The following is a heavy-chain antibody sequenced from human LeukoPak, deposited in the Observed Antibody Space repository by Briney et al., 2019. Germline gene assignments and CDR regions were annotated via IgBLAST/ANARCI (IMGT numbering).Heavy chain of an antibody. CDR1: GGSISSYY. Sequence: SETLSLTYTVSGGSISSYYWSWIRQPPGKGLEWIGYIYYSGSTNYNPSLKSRVTISVDTSKNQFSLKLSSVTAADTAVYFCARDPPGEQQLAFDFWGQGTLVTVSS. CDR2: IYYSGST. D-gene: IGHD6-13*01. J-gene: IGHJ4*02. V-gene: IGHV4-59*01. CDR3: ARDPPGEQQLAFDF.